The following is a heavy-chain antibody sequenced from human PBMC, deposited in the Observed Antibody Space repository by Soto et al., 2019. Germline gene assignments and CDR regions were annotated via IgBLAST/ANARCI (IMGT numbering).Heavy chain of an antibody. D-gene: IGHD3-10*01. V-gene: IGHV1-18*01. CDR2: VSPHNGNT. CDR3: ARAGSSLGYAMDV. CDR1: GGTFSSYA. Sequence: ASVKVSCKASGGTFSSYAISWVRQAPGQGLEWMGWVSPHNGNTHYAQKFQGRVTMTTDTSTSTAYMELRSLRSDDTGVYYCARAGSSLGYAMDVWGRGTTVTV. J-gene: IGHJ6*02.